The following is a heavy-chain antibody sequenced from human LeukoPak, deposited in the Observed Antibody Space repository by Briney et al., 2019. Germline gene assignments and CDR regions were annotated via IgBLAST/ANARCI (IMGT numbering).Heavy chain of an antibody. Sequence: SPSETLSLTCTVSGGSISSGGYYWSWIRQHPGKGLEWIGYIYYSGSTYYNPSLKSRVTISVDTSKNQFSLKLSSVTAADTAVYYCARWVVGALWFDPWGQGTLVTVSS. CDR1: GGSISSGGYY. V-gene: IGHV4-31*03. CDR2: IYYSGST. J-gene: IGHJ5*02. D-gene: IGHD1-26*01. CDR3: ARWVVGALWFDP.